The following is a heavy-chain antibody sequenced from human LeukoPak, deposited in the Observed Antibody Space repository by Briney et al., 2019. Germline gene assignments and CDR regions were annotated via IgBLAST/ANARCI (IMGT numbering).Heavy chain of an antibody. CDR2: ISGSGGST. V-gene: IGHV3-23*01. CDR1: GFTFSSYA. D-gene: IGHD1-14*01. CDR3: AKREPTRDYYYYYMDV. J-gene: IGHJ6*03. Sequence: GGSLRLSCAASGFTFSSYAMSWVRQAPGKGLEWVSAISGSGGSTYYADSVKGRFTISRDNSKNTLYLQMNSLRAEDTAVYYCAKREPTRDYYYYYMDVWGKGTTVAVYS.